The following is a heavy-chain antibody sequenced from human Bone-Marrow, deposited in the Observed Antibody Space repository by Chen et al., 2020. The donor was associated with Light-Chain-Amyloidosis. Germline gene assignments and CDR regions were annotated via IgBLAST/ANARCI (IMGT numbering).Heavy chain of an antibody. Sequence: QVQLVQSGSEVKKPGASVTVSCRASGYTFTGYYIHWGRQAPGQGLEWMGRIDPKSGDTNYAQKFQGRVTMTGDATITAAHMELTNLRYDDTAVYYCATAPSYWYGDWGQGTLVTVSS. J-gene: IGHJ4*02. CDR3: ATAPSYWYGD. V-gene: IGHV1-2*06. D-gene: IGHD3-10*01. CDR2: IDPKSGDT. CDR1: GYTFTGYY.